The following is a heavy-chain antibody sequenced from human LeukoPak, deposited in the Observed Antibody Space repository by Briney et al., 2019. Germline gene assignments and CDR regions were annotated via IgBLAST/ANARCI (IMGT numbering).Heavy chain of an antibody. J-gene: IGHJ4*02. D-gene: IGHD5-18*01. Sequence: GGSLRLSCAASGFTFRSYAMNWVRQAPGKGLEWVSVISGSGSSTYYADSVKGRFTISRDNAKTSLYLQMNSLRAEDTAMYYCARHLSGVTGYTYGRGIDYWGQGTLVTVSS. CDR1: GFTFRSYA. V-gene: IGHV3-23*01. CDR2: ISGSGSST. CDR3: ARHLSGVTGYTYGRGIDY.